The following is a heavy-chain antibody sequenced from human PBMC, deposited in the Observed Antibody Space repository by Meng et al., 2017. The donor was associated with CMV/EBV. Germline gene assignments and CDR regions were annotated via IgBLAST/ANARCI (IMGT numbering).Heavy chain of an antibody. D-gene: IGHD5-12*01. CDR1: GYTVTGYY. CDR3: AREVATTHDAFDI. V-gene: IGHV1-2*02. CDR2: INPDSGGT. J-gene: IGHJ3*02. Sequence: QVTRVRCGAQVRQPGASAKVAWRASGYTVTGYYMHWVRQAAERRLEWVGRINPDSGGTNYAQKFQGRVTMTRDTSISTAYMGLGRLRSDDTSVYYCAREVATTHDAFDIWGQGTMVTVSS.